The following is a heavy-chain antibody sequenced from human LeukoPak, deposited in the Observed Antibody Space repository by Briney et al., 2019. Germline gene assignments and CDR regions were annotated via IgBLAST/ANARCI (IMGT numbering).Heavy chain of an antibody. D-gene: IGHD1-1*01. CDR3: ARNSWNADRDYYYYYYMDV. Sequence: SGPALVKPTQTLTLTCTFSGFSLSTSGVCVSWVRQPPGKALEWLARIDWDDEKYYSASLKTRLTISKDTSKNQVVLTMTNMDPVDTATFYCARNSWNADRDYYYYYYMDVWGKGTTVTVSS. CDR2: IDWDDEK. CDR1: GFSLSTSGVC. V-gene: IGHV2-70*11. J-gene: IGHJ6*03.